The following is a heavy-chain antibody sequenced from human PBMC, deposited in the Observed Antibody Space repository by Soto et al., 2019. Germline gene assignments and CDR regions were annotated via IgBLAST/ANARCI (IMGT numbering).Heavy chain of an antibody. CDR3: AKWNGYDDY. CDR2: FSGGSGTT. V-gene: IGHV3-23*01. J-gene: IGHJ4*01. Sequence: EVQLLESGGGLVQPGGSLRLSCAASGFSLSTYGVTWVRQAPGKGLEWVSGFSGGSGTTHYADSVKGRFSITRDNSKNTAHLEMNSLRVEDTAIYYCAKWNGYDDYWGHGILVTVSS. CDR1: GFSLSTYG. D-gene: IGHD5-12*01.